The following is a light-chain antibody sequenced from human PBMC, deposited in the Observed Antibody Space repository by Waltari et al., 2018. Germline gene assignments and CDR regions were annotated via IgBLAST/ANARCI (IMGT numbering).Light chain of an antibody. CDR3: QQYYTTPWT. Sequence: DIVMTQSPDSLAVSLGEGATINLESSQTVLKNSNHKNYLAWYQQKPGQPPKLLIYWASTRHSGVPDRFSGSGSGTEFTLTISSLQAEDVAFYYCQQYYTTPWTFGQGTKVEIK. J-gene: IGKJ1*01. V-gene: IGKV4-1*01. CDR1: QTVLKNSNHKNY. CDR2: WAS.